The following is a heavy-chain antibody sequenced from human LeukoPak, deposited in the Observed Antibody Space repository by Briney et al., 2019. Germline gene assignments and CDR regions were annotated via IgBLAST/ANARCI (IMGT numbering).Heavy chain of an antibody. V-gene: IGHV3-48*02. D-gene: IGHD2-2*01. CDR3: ARDSWYCTSTSCYEDY. CDR1: GFTFSSYI. J-gene: IGHJ4*02. CDR2: ISGSSSAI. Sequence: GGSLRLSCAASGFTFSSYIMNWVRQAPGKGLEWVSYISGSSSAIYADSVKGRFTISRDNAKNSLYLQMNSLRDEDTAVYYCARDSWYCTSTSCYEDYWGQGTLVTVSS.